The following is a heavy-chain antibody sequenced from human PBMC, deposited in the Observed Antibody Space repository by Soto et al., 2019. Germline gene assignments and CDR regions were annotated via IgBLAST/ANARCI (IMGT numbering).Heavy chain of an antibody. CDR1: GGTLSDYT. D-gene: IGHD3-10*01. CDR3: ARGRKGITLVRGVILDY. CDR2: IIPVLGTA. V-gene: IGHV1-69*08. J-gene: IGHJ4*02. Sequence: QVQLVQSGAEVKKPGSSVKVSCKTSGGTLSDYTISWVRQAPGQGLEWMGRIIPVLGTANTAQKFQGRVTITADKSTSTVYMELSSLRSEDTAVYYCARGRKGITLVRGVILDYWGQGTPVTVSS.